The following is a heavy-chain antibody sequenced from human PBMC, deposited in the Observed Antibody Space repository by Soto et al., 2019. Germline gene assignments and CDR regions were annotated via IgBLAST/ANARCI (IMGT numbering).Heavy chain of an antibody. Sequence: QVQLQESGPGLVKPSQTLSLTCTVSGCSITSGGYYWSWIRHQPGKGLEWIGYIYYSGGTYYNPSLKSRVTISVDTSNNQFSLKLSSVTAADTAVYYCARGGRRSPGRDVWGKGTTVTVSS. CDR3: ARGGRRSPGRDV. CDR2: IYYSGGT. J-gene: IGHJ6*04. CDR1: GCSITSGGYY. V-gene: IGHV4-31*03.